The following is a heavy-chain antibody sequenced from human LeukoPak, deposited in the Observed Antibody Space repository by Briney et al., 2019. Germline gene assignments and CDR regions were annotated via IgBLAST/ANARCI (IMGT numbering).Heavy chain of an antibody. V-gene: IGHV5-51*01. D-gene: IGHD3-3*01. J-gene: IGHJ5*02. CDR3: ARGDFSSGYFNWFDP. CDR2: IYPGDSDT. CDR1: GYSFTSYW. Sequence: GESLKISCKGSGYSFTSYWIGWVRQMPGKGLEWMGIIYPGDSDTRYSPSFQGQVTISADKSISTAYLQWSSLKASDTAMYYCARGDFSSGYFNWFDPWGQGTLVTVSS.